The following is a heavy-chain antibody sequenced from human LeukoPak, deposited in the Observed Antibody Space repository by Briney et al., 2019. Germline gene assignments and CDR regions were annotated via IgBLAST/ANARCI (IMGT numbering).Heavy chain of an antibody. Sequence: SVKVSCKASGGTFSSYAISWVRQAPGQGLEWMGRIIPIFGIANYAQKFQGRVTITADKSTSTAYMELSSLRSEDTAVYYCATTCYYDSSGLYYWGQGTLVTVSS. CDR2: IIPIFGIA. CDR3: ATTCYYDSSGLYY. J-gene: IGHJ4*02. D-gene: IGHD3-22*01. CDR1: GGTFSSYA. V-gene: IGHV1-69*04.